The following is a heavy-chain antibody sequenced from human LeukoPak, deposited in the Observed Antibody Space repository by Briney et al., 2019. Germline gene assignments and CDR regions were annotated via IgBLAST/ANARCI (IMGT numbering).Heavy chain of an antibody. CDR1: GFTFSSYW. V-gene: IGHV3-7*01. Sequence: GGSLRLSCAASGFTFSSYWMSWVRQAPGKGLEWVANIKQDGSEKYYVDSVKGRFTISRDNAKNSLYLQMNSLRAEDTAVYYCARSGVGAVVSWFDPWGQGTLVTVSS. D-gene: IGHD1-26*01. CDR2: IKQDGSEK. J-gene: IGHJ5*02. CDR3: ARSGVGAVVSWFDP.